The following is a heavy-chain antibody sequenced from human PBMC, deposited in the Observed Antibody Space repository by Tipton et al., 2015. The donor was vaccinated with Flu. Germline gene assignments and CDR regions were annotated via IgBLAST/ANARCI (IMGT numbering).Heavy chain of an antibody. CDR3: ARKISGGSLSGRCFDL. V-gene: IGHV4-59*01. Sequence: TLSLTCTVSGGSTSSYYWSWIRQPPGKGLEWIGYIYYSGSTSYNPSLKSRVTISVDTSKDQFSLMLSSVTAADTAVYYCARKISGGSLSGRCFDLWGHGTLITVSS. J-gene: IGHJ2*01. CDR2: IYYSGST. D-gene: IGHD2-15*01. CDR1: GGSTSSYY.